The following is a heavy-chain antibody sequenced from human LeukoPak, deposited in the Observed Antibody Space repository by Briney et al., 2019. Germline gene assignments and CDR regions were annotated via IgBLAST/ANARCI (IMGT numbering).Heavy chain of an antibody. V-gene: IGHV4-61*01. CDR3: ARGCTYGSYHWYSDL. CDR2: IYYSGST. Sequence: SETLSLTCTVSGGSVSSGSYYWSWIRQPPGKGLEWIGYIYYSGSTNYNPSLKSRVTISVDTSKNQFSLKLSSVTAADTAVYYCARGCTYGSYHWYSDLWGRGTLVTVSS. D-gene: IGHD1-26*01. J-gene: IGHJ2*01. CDR1: GGSVSSGSYY.